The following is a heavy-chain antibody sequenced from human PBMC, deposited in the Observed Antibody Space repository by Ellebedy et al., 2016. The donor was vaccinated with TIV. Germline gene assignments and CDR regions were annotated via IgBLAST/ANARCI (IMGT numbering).Heavy chain of an antibody. Sequence: AASVKVSCKSSGYTFTSYTIHWVRQASGQGLEWMGWMNQNSGDTGYSLKFQGRVTMTTNRSVSTAYMELRSLASDDTAMYYGAREGGRGNGEIDDWGQGTLVTVSS. V-gene: IGHV1-8*01. CDR3: AREGGRGNGEIDD. J-gene: IGHJ4*02. CDR1: GYTFTSYT. CDR2: MNQNSGDT. D-gene: IGHD4-17*01.